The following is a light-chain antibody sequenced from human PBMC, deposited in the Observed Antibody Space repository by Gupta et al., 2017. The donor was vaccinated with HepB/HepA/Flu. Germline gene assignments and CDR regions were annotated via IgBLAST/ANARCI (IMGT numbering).Light chain of an antibody. Sequence: IVMTPSPLSLPVTPGEPASISCRTRQSFLHSNRYNYLDWYPQKPGQSPQLLIYLGSNRESGVPDRFRGSGSGTDFTLKISRVEAEDVGVYYCMQALRTPQTFGQGTKLEIK. J-gene: IGKJ2*01. CDR3: MQALRTPQT. CDR2: LGS. V-gene: IGKV2-28*01. CDR1: QSFLHSNRYNY.